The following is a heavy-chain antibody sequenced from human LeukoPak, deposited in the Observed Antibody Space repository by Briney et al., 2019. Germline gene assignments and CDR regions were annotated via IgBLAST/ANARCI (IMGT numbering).Heavy chain of an antibody. Sequence: GGSLRLSCAASGFTFSSYAMSWVRQAPGKGLEWFSAISGSGGSTYYADSVKGRFTISRDNSKNTLYLQMNSLRAEDTAVYYCAKGPDRIAARPGYFDYWGQGTLVTVSS. V-gene: IGHV3-23*01. CDR2: ISGSGGST. J-gene: IGHJ4*02. D-gene: IGHD6-6*01. CDR3: AKGPDRIAARPGYFDY. CDR1: GFTFSSYA.